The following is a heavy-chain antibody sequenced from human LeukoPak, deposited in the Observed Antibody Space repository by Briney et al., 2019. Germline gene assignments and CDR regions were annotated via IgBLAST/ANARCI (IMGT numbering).Heavy chain of an antibody. V-gene: IGHV3-48*01. D-gene: IGHD2-2*01. CDR1: GYTFTSYS. J-gene: IGHJ4*02. Sequence: GGSLRLSCAASGYTFTSYSMNWVRQAPGKGLEWVSYISDGGETIYYADSVKGRFTISRDNAKNSLYLQMNSLRAEDTAVYYCARDCGTTSCYDSPDFDYWGQGTLVTASS. CDR2: ISDGGETI. CDR3: ARDCGTTSCYDSPDFDY.